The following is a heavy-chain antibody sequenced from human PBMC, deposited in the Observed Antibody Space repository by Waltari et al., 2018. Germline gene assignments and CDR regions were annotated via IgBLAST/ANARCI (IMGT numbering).Heavy chain of an antibody. CDR1: GYTFTGYY. J-gene: IGHJ5*02. V-gene: IGHV1-2*02. CDR3: ARSRYSSGWYLNWFDP. CDR2: INPNSGGT. D-gene: IGHD6-19*01. Sequence: QVQLVQSGAEVKKPGASVKVSCKASGYTFTGYYMHWVRQAPGQGLGGMGGINPNSGGTNYAQKFQVRVTMTRDTSISTAYMELSRLRSDDTAVYYCARSRYSSGWYLNWFDPWGQGTLVTVSS.